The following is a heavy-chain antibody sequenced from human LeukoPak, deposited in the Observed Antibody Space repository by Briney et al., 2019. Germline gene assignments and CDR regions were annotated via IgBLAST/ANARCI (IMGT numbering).Heavy chain of an antibody. V-gene: IGHV3-48*01. CDR3: ARDLLGWELHYFDY. CDR2: ISTTSSTI. D-gene: IGHD1-26*01. J-gene: IGHJ4*02. Sequence: GGSLRLSCTPSGFTFSSHSMNWVRQAPGKGPEWVSYISTTSSTIYYADSVKGRFTISRDNAKNSLYLQMNSLRAEDTAVYYCARDLLGWELHYFDYWGQGTLVTVSS. CDR1: GFTFSSHS.